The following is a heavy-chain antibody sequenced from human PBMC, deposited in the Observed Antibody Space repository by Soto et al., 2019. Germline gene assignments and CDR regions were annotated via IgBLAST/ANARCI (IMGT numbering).Heavy chain of an antibody. CDR3: ARGHYRSGWYRWFDY. D-gene: IGHD6-19*01. V-gene: IGHV1-69*13. CDR1: GGTFSSYA. Sequence: SVKVSCKASGGTFSSYAISWVRQAPGQGLEWMGGIIPIFGTANYAQKFQGRVTITADESTSTAYMELSSLRSEDTAVYYCARGHYRSGWYRWFDYWGQGTLVTVSS. CDR2: IIPIFGTA. J-gene: IGHJ4*02.